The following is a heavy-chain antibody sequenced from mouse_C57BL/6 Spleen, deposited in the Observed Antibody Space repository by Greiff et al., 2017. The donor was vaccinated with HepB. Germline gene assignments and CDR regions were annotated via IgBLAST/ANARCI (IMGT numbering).Heavy chain of an antibody. J-gene: IGHJ2*01. Sequence: QVQLQQPGAELVKAGASVKMSCKASGYTFTSYWMHWVKQRLGQGLEWFAETNPTNGRTYYNEKFKSKATLTVDKSSSTAYMLLSSPTFKDSAVYYCARIKKIVATYFDYWGQGTTLTVSS. V-gene: IGHV1S81*02. CDR3: ARIKKIVATYFDY. D-gene: IGHD1-1*01. CDR2: TNPTNGRT. CDR1: GYTFTSYW.